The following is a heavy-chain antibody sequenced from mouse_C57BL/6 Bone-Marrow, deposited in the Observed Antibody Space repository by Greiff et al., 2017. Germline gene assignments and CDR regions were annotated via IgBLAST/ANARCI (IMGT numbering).Heavy chain of an antibody. CDR2: IHPNSGST. CDR3: ASSYGSYFDY. J-gene: IGHJ2*01. D-gene: IGHD1-1*01. CDR1: GYTFTSYW. Sequence: QVQLKQPGAELVKPGASVKLSCKASGYTFTSYWMHWVKQRPGQGLEWIGMIHPNSGSTNYNEKFKSKATLTVDKSSSTAYMQLSSLTSEDSAVYYCASSYGSYFDYWGQGTTLTVSS. V-gene: IGHV1-64*01.